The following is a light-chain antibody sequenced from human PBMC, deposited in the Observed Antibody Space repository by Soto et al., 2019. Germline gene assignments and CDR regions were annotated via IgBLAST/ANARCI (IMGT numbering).Light chain of an antibody. CDR2: DVS. CDR3: CSYAGSYTLV. CDR1: SSDVGGYNY. V-gene: IGLV2-11*01. Sequence: QSVLTQPRSVSGSPGQSVTSSCTGTSSDVGGYNYVSWYQQHPGKAPKLMIYDVSKRPSGVPDRFSGSKSGNTASLTISGLQAEDEADYYCCSYAGSYTLVFGTGTKVTV. J-gene: IGLJ1*01.